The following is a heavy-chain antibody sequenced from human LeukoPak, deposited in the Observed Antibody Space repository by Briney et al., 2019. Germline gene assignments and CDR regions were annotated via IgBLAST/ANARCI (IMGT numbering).Heavy chain of an antibody. D-gene: IGHD4-17*01. V-gene: IGHV3-11*01. CDR2: ISSSGSTI. CDR3: ARDRDYGDYERPVDY. Sequence: GGSLRLSCAASGFTFSDYYMSWIRQAPGKGLEWVSYISSSGSTIYYADSVKGRFTISRDNAKNSLYLQMNSLRAEDTAVYYCARDRDYGDYERPVDYWGQGTLVTVSS. CDR1: GFTFSDYY. J-gene: IGHJ4*02.